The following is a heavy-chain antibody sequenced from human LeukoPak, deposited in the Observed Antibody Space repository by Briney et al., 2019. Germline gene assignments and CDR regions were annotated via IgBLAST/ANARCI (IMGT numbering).Heavy chain of an antibody. V-gene: IGHV4-59*01. CDR3: VRRRYDSSGYYHFDY. J-gene: IGHJ4*02. D-gene: IGHD3-22*01. Sequence: SETLSLTCSVSGGSISSYYWSWIRQPPGKGLEWIGNIYDSGSTNYNPSLESRVTISLDTSKNQFSLKLSSVTAADTAVYYCVRRRYDSSGYYHFDYWGQGILVTVSS. CDR1: GGSISSYY. CDR2: IYDSGST.